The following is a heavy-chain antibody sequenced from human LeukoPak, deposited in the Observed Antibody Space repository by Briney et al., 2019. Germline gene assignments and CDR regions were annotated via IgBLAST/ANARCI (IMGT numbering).Heavy chain of an antibody. V-gene: IGHV1-2*02. J-gene: IGHJ5*02. Sequence: ASVKVSCKASGYTFTGYYMHWVRQAPGQGLEWMGWINPNSGGTNYAQKFQGRVTITADESTSTAYMELSSLRSEDTAVYYCARDVGPMERYNWFDPWGQGTLVTVSS. CDR1: GYTFTGYY. CDR3: ARDVGPMERYNWFDP. D-gene: IGHD1-26*01. CDR2: INPNSGGT.